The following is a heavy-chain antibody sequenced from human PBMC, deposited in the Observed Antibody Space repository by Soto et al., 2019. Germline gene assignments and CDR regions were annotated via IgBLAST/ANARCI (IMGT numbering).Heavy chain of an antibody. D-gene: IGHD6-13*01. CDR2: ISSSSSYI. Sequence: GGSLRLSCAASGFTFSSYSMNWVRQAPGKGLEWVSSISSSSSYIYYADSVKGRFTISRDNAKNSLYLQMNSLRAEDTAVYYCARDPAYSRTPNTFDYWGQGTLVTVSS. V-gene: IGHV3-21*01. J-gene: IGHJ4*02. CDR1: GFTFSSYS. CDR3: ARDPAYSRTPNTFDY.